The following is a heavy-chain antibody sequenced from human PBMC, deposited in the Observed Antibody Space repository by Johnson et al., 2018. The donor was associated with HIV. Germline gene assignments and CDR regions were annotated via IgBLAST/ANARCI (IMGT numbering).Heavy chain of an antibody. CDR1: GFTFDDYG. J-gene: IGHJ3*02. CDR2: INWNGGRT. V-gene: IGHV3-20*04. CDR3: ARTGRYCSSSSCFDAFDI. Sequence: VQLVESGGGLVKPGGSLRLSCAASGFTFDDYGMNWVRQGPGKGLEWVSGINWNGGRTGYADSVKGRVTISRDNAKNSLYLQMNSLRAEDTALYYCARTGRYCSSSSCFDAFDIWGQGTMVTVSS. D-gene: IGHD2-2*01.